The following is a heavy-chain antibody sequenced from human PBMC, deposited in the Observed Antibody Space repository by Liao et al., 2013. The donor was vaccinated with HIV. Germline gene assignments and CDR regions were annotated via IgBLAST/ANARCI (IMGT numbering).Heavy chain of an antibody. V-gene: IGHV4-30-2*01. CDR3: AARITISGVAIPHALDV. CDR1: GASISSGGSS. D-gene: IGHD3-3*01. Sequence: QVQLQGSGSGLVKPSQTLSLTCAVSGASISSGGSSWSWIRQPPGEGLEWIGNIYYNGNTYYNPSLKSRVTMSVDRSKNQFSLKLSSVTAADTAVYYCAARITISGVAIPHALDVWGHGTMVAVSS. J-gene: IGHJ3*01. CDR2: IYYNGNT.